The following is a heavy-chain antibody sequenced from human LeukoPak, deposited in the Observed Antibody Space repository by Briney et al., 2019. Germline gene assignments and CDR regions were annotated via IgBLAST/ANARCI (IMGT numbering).Heavy chain of an antibody. D-gene: IGHD1-1*01. CDR1: GFTFSSHW. Sequence: PGGSLRLSCAASGFTFSSHWMSWMRQAPGKGLEWVANIKYDGNEEYYVDSVKGRFNISRDNAKNSLYLQLNSLRVEDTAVYYCKSGGAAPGSFDYWGQGTLVTVSP. CDR2: IKYDGNEE. J-gene: IGHJ4*02. V-gene: IGHV3-7*01. CDR3: KSGGAAPGSFDY.